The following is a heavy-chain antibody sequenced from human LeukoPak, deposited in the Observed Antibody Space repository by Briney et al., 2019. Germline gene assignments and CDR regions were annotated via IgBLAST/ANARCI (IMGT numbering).Heavy chain of an antibody. CDR3: AKITQAYGDHDY. D-gene: IGHD4-17*01. V-gene: IGHV3-23*01. CDR2: ISGSGGST. Sequence: GGSLRLSCAASGFTFSSYAMSWVGPAAGKGREWVSAISGSGGSTYYADSVKGRFTISRDNSKNTLYLQMNSLRAEDTAVYYCAKITQAYGDHDYWGQGTLVTVSS. CDR1: GFTFSSYA. J-gene: IGHJ4*02.